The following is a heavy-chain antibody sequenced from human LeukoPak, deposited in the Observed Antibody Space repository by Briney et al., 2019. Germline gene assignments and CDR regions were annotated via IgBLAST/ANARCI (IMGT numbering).Heavy chain of an antibody. D-gene: IGHD3-10*01. V-gene: IGHV4-59*01. CDR2: IYYSGST. CDR1: GGSISSYY. J-gene: IGHJ4*02. CDR3: ARGRPDYYGSGSYYNGLAAGAGVHFDY. Sequence: PETLSLTCTVSGGSISSYYWSWIRQPPGKGLEWIGYIYYSGSTNYNPSLKSRVTISVDTSKKQFSLKLSSVTAADTAVYYCARGRPDYYGSGSYYNGLAAGAGVHFDYWGQGTLVTVSS.